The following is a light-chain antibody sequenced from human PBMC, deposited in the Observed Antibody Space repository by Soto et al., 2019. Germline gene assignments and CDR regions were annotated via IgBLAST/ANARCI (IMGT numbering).Light chain of an antibody. V-gene: IGKV1-9*01. CDR1: QGISSY. CDR2: TAS. CDR3: YQYEQTPPWT. J-gene: IGKJ1*01. Sequence: DIQLTQSPSFLSASVGDRVTITCRASQGISSYLAWYQQKPGKAPKLLISTASTLQSGVPSRFSGSGSGTEFPLTISSLQPEDVAVYFCYQYEQTPPWTFGRGTKVEIK.